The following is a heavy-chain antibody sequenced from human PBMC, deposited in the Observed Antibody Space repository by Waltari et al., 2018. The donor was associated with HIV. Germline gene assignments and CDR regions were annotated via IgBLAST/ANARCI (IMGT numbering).Heavy chain of an antibody. Sequence: SLTCTVSGGSISSYYWSWIRQPPGKGLEWIGYIYYSGSTNYNPSLKSRVTISVDTSKNQFSLKLSSVTAADTAVYYCARGPSGWYYFDYWGQGTLVTVSS. CDR3: ARGPSGWYYFDY. D-gene: IGHD6-19*01. CDR1: GGSISSYY. V-gene: IGHV4-59*01. J-gene: IGHJ4*02. CDR2: IYYSGST.